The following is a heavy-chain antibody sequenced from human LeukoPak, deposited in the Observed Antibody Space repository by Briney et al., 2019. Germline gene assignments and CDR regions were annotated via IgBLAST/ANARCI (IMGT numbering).Heavy chain of an antibody. V-gene: IGHV3-66*01. J-gene: IGHJ4*02. D-gene: IGHD4-17*01. CDR1: GFTVSSNY. CDR3: ATQYDSYGDYGDY. CDR2: IYSGGST. Sequence: GGSLRLSCAASGFTVSSNYMSWVRQAPGKGLEWVSVIYSGGSTYYADSVKGRFTISRDNSKNTLYLQMNSLRAEDTAVYYCATQYDSYGDYGDYWGQGTLVTVSS.